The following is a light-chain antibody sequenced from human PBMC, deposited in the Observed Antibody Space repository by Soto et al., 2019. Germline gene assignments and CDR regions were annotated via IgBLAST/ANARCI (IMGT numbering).Light chain of an antibody. Sequence: QSALTQPGSVSGSPGQSITISCTGTSSDVGGYNYVSWYQQHPGKPPKLMIYEVSNRPSGVSNRFSGSKSGTTASLTISGLQAEDEADYYCSSYTSSSTPVVFGGGTKLTVL. CDR3: SSYTSSSTPVV. CDR1: SSDVGGYNY. CDR2: EVS. J-gene: IGLJ2*01. V-gene: IGLV2-14*01.